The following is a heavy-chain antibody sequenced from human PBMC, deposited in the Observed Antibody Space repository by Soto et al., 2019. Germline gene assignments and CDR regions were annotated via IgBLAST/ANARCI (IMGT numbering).Heavy chain of an antibody. J-gene: IGHJ4*02. V-gene: IGHV3-53*01. D-gene: IGHD1-26*01. CDR2: IYSGGST. Sequence: PGGSLRLSCAASGFTVSSNYMGWVRQAPGKGLEWVSVIYSGGSTYYADSVKGRFTISRDNSKNTLYLQMGSLRAEDTAIYYCAKPTGGSYPESRVFDSWGQGTQVTVSS. CDR1: GFTVSSNY. CDR3: AKPTGGSYPESRVFDS.